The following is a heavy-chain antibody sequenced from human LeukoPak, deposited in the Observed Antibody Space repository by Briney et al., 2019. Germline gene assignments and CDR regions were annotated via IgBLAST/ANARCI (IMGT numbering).Heavy chain of an antibody. D-gene: IGHD3-16*01. Sequence: PSETLSLTCAVYGGSFSGYYWSWICQPPGKGLEWIGEINHSGSTNYNPSLKSRVTISVDTSKNQFSLKLSSVTAADTAVYYCALGEGYYYGMDVWGQGTTVTVSS. CDR1: GGSFSGYY. CDR2: INHSGST. J-gene: IGHJ6*02. CDR3: ALGEGYYYGMDV. V-gene: IGHV4-34*01.